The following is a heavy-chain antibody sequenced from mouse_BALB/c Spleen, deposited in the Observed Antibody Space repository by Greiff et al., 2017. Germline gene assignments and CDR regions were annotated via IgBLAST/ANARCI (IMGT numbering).Heavy chain of an antibody. CDR1: GYTFTSYW. V-gene: IGHV1-7*01. CDR2: INPSTGYT. CDR3: ASSSYGFAY. Sequence: VQLVESGAELAKPGASVKMSCKASGYTFTSYWMHWVKQRPGQGLEWIGYINPSTGYTEYNQKFKDKATLTADKSSSTAYMQLSSLTSEDSAVYYCASSSYGFAYWGQGTLVTVSA. J-gene: IGHJ3*01. D-gene: IGHD1-1*01.